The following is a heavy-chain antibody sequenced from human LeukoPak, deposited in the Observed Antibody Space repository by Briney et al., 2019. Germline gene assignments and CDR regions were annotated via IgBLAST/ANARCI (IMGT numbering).Heavy chain of an antibody. V-gene: IGHV5-51*01. J-gene: IGHJ4*02. Sequence: GESLKISCKGSGYSFTSYWIGWVRQMPGKGLEWMGIIYPGDSDTRYSPSFQGQVTISADKSISTAYMAMSRLRSDDTAVFYCARGSRYHDWLSPLDSWGQGTLVTVSS. CDR3: ARGSRYHDWLSPLDS. CDR2: IYPGDSDT. CDR1: GYSFTSYW. D-gene: IGHD3-9*01.